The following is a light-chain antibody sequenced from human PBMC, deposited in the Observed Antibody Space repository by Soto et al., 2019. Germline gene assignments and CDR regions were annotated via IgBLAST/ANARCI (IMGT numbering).Light chain of an antibody. J-gene: IGLJ2*01. Sequence: QTVVTQEHSLTVSPGGTVTLTCGSRTGAVTSGHFPYWFQQKPGQAPRTLIYDTTRKYYWTPARFSGSLLGGKAALTLSGAQPEYEADYYCLLSFGAAVVFGGGTKLTVL. CDR1: TGAVTSGHF. CDR3: LLSFGAAVV. V-gene: IGLV7-46*01. CDR2: DTT.